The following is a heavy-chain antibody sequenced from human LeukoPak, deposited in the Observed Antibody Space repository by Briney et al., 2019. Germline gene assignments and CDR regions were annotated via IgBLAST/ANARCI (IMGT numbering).Heavy chain of an antibody. Sequence: PSETLSLICTVSGYFISSGYYRGWIRQPPGKGLEWIGSIYHSGSTYYNPSLKSRVTMSVDTSKNQFSLKLSSVTAADTAVYYCARDRGTWNDDGFDYWGQGTLVTVSS. CDR3: ARDRGTWNDDGFDY. CDR2: IYHSGST. J-gene: IGHJ4*02. V-gene: IGHV4-38-2*02. CDR1: GYFISSGYY. D-gene: IGHD1-1*01.